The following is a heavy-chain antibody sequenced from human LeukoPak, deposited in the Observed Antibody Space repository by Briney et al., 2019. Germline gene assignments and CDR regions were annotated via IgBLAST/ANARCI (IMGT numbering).Heavy chain of an antibody. CDR2: IIPIFGTA. J-gene: IGHJ6*03. V-gene: IGHV1-69*06. CDR1: GGTFSNYA. D-gene: IGHD3-10*01. CDR3: ARSAYYYGSGSFTYYYYYYYMDV. Sequence: SVKVSCKASGGTFSNYAISWVRQAPGQGLEWMGGIIPIFGTANYAQKFRGRVTITADKSTRTAYMELSSLRSEDTAVYYCARSAYYYGSGSFTYYYYYYYMDVWGKGTTVTVSS.